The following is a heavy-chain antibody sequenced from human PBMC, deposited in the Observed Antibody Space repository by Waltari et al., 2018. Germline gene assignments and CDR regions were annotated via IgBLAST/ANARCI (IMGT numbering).Heavy chain of an antibody. CDR1: GFTVSRNW. CDR3: ARDFGGRNDY. CDR2: INENGRTI. D-gene: IGHD2-15*01. V-gene: IGHV3-74*01. J-gene: IGHJ4*02. Sequence: EVQVVESGGGLVQPGGSLRLSCAASGFTVSRNWMHWVRQAPGKGLEWVSRINENGRTINYAGSVRGRFTISRDNTKNMLYLQISSLRAEDTAIYYCARDFGGRNDYWGQGTLVTVSS.